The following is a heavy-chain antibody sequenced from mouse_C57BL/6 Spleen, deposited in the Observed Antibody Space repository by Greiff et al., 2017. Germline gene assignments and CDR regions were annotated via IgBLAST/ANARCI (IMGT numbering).Heavy chain of an antibody. Sequence: VQLQQSGPVLVKPGASVKMSCKASGYTFTDYYMNWVKQSHGKSLEWIGVINPYDGGTSYNQKFKGKATLTVDKSSSTAYMELNSLTSEDSAVYYCARKGGYGYWYFDVWCTGTTFTVSS. CDR3: ARKGGYGYWYFDV. J-gene: IGHJ1*03. V-gene: IGHV1-19*01. CDR2: INPYDGGT. CDR1: GYTFTDYY. D-gene: IGHD1-1*02.